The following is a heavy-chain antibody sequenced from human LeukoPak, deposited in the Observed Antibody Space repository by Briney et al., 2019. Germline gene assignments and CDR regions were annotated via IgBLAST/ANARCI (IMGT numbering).Heavy chain of an antibody. CDR2: IRSKAYGGTT. CDR3: SRVQISGSYYFDY. V-gene: IGHV3-49*04. Sequence: GRSLRLSCTASGFTFGAYAMSWVRQAPGKGLEWVGFIRSKAYGGTTEYAASVKGRFTISRDDSKSIAYLQMNSLKTEYTAVYYCSRVQISGSYYFDYWGQGTLVTVSS. D-gene: IGHD1-26*01. CDR1: GFTFGAYA. J-gene: IGHJ4*02.